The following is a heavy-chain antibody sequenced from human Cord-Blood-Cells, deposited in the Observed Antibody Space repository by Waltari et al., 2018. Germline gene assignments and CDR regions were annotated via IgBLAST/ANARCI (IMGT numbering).Heavy chain of an antibody. J-gene: IGHJ3*02. Sequence: QVQLQQWGAGLLKPSETLSLTCAVYGGSFSGYYWSWIRQPPGKGLEWIGEINHSGSTNGNPSRKSRVTISVDTSKNQFSLKLSSVTAADTAVYYCARASSLYCSSTSCYDAFDIWGQGTMVTVSS. CDR1: GGSFSGYY. CDR3: ARASSLYCSSTSCYDAFDI. CDR2: INHSGST. V-gene: IGHV4-34*01. D-gene: IGHD2-2*01.